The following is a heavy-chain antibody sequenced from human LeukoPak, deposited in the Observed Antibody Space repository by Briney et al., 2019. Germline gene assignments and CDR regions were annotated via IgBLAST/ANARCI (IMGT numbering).Heavy chain of an antibody. J-gene: IGHJ4*02. V-gene: IGHV3-74*01. CDR2: INSDGSST. CDR3: ARASSGWADNDY. D-gene: IGHD6-19*01. CDR1: GFTFSSYW. Sequence: GGSLRFSCAASGFTFSSYWMHWVRQAPGKGLVWVSRINSDGSSTTYADSVKGRFTISRDNAKNTLYLQMNSLRAEDTAVYYCARASSGWADNDYWGQGTLVTVSS.